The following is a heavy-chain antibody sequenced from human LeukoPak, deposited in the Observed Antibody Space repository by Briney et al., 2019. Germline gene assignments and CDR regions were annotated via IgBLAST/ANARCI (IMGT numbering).Heavy chain of an antibody. J-gene: IGHJ4*02. V-gene: IGHV3-30*02. CDR1: GFTFSSYG. CDR3: ARVGRGYSFKVYYFDY. Sequence: PGGSLRLSCAASGFTFSSYGMHWVRQAPGKGLEWVTFIRFDGTTKNYADSVKGRFTISRDNSNNTLYLQMNSLRAEDTAIYYCARVGRGYSFKVYYFDYWGQGTLVTVSS. D-gene: IGHD5-18*01. CDR2: IRFDGTTK.